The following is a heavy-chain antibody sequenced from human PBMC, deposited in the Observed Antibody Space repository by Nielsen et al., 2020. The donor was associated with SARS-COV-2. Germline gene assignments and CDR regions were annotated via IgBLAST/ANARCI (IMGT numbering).Heavy chain of an antibody. CDR3: ARHGIVGATIDY. CDR2: IYYSGST. Sequence: ESLKISCTVSGGSISSYYWSWIRQPPGKGLEWIGYIYYSGSTNYNPSLKSRVTISVDTSKNQFSLKPSSVTAADTAVYYCARHGIVGATIDYWGQGTLVTVSS. V-gene: IGHV4-59*01. CDR1: GGSISSYY. D-gene: IGHD1-26*01. J-gene: IGHJ4*02.